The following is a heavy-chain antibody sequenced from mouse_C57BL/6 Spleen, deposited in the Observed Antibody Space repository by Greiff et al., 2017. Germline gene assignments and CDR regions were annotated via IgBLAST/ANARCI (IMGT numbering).Heavy chain of an antibody. V-gene: IGHV1-55*01. Sequence: QVQLQQSGAELVKPGASVKMSYKASGYTFTSYWITWVKQRPGQGLEWIGDIYPGSGSTNYNEKFKSKATLTVDTSSSTAYMQLSSLTSEDSAVYYCARRRYYSDYWGQGTTLTVSS. CDR3: ARRRYYSDY. CDR2: IYPGSGST. D-gene: IGHD1-1*01. J-gene: IGHJ2*01. CDR1: GYTFTSYW.